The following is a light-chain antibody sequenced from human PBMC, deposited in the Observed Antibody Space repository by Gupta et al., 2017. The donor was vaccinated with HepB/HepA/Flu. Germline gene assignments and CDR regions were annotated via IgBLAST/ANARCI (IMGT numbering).Light chain of an antibody. Sequence: DIQMTQSPSSLSASVGDRVTITCRASQSISSYLNWYQQKPGKAPKLLIYAASSLQSGVPSRFSGSGSGTDLTLTISRLQPEDIATYYCQQCESTPGTFGQGTKVEIK. CDR2: AAS. J-gene: IGKJ1*01. CDR3: QQCESTPGT. V-gene: IGKV1-39*01. CDR1: QSISSY.